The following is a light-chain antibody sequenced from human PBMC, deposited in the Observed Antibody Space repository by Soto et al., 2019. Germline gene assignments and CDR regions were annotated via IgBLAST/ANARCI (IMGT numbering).Light chain of an antibody. CDR3: QQYVTSLT. J-gene: IGKJ4*01. CDR2: GAS. Sequence: EIVMTQSPATLSVSPGERATLSCRASQSVSSNLAWYQQKPGQAPRLLIYGASTRATGIPARFSGSGSGTDFTLTISRLEPEDFAVYYCQQYVTSLTFGGGTKVDI. V-gene: IGKV3-15*01. CDR1: QSVSSN.